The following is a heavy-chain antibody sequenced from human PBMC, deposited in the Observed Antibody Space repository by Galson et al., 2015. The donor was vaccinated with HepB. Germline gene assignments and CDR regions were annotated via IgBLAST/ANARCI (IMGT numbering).Heavy chain of an antibody. CDR2: ITSGNIYT. CDR3: ARGFTGGWFDP. V-gene: IGHV3-11*06. Sequence: SLRLSCAASRFPFSDSYMSWLRQAPGKGLEWIAYITSGNIYTDYADSVKGRFTISRDNAKTSLFLQMNSLRVEDTAVYYCARGFTGGWFDPWGQGTLVTVSS. J-gene: IGHJ5*02. CDR1: RFPFSDSY. D-gene: IGHD1-14*01.